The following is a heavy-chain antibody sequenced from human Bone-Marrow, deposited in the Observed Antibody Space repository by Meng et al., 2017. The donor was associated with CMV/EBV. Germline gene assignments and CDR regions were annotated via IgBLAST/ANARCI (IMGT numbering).Heavy chain of an antibody. CDR1: GFTFSSYG. CDR3: TTPQVVSYYDFWSGYFEQTFLGYYYGMDV. J-gene: IGHJ6*02. D-gene: IGHD3-3*01. CDR2: IRYDGSNK. Sequence: GGSLRLSCAASGFTFSSYGMHWVRQAPGKGLEWVAFIRYDGSNKYYADSVKGRFTISRDNSKNTLYLQMNSLKTEDTAVYYCTTPQVVSYYDFWSGYFEQTFLGYYYGMDVWGQGTTVTVSS. V-gene: IGHV3-30*02.